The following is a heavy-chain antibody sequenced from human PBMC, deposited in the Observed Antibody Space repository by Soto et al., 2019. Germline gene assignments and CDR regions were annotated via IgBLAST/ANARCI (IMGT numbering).Heavy chain of an antibody. CDR3: ARRARPDFYYMDV. Sequence: EVQLAESGGGLAQPGGSLRLSCAASGFTLSGYAMDWVRQAPGKGLEYVSGISSNGVGTYYANSVQGRFTISRDNSKNTVYLQMGSLRPVYMAVYYCARRARPDFYYMDVWGKGTTVTVSS. CDR1: GFTLSGYA. CDR2: ISSNGVGT. J-gene: IGHJ6*03. D-gene: IGHD6-6*01. V-gene: IGHV3-64*01.